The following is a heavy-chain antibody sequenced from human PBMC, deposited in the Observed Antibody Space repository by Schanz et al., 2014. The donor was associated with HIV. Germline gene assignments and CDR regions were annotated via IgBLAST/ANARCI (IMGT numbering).Heavy chain of an antibody. CDR1: GFRFSSYW. CDR2: IKQDGSEK. CDR3: ARAGQLALEQGWGNYYYYYYYGMDV. D-gene: IGHD1-7*01. J-gene: IGHJ6*02. V-gene: IGHV3-7*01. Sequence: EVQLVESGGGLVQRGGSLRLSCAASGFRFSSYWMNWVRQAPGRGLEWVANIKQDGSEKHYVDSVKGRFTISRDNAQNSLYLQMNSLRAEDTAVYYCARAGQLALEQGWGNYYYYYYYGMDVWGQGTTVTVSS.